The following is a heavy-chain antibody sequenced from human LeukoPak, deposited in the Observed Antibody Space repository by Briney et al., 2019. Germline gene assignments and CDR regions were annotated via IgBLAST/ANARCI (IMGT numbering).Heavy chain of an antibody. CDR3: ARHMAT. CDR1: GFTVSDSY. J-gene: IGHJ4*02. V-gene: IGHV3-66*04. Sequence: GGSLRLSCAASGFTVSDSYMHWVRQAPGKGLQWVSVIDSGGTTYYADSVKGRFIISRDNSKNTLYLQMNSLRAEDTALYYCARHMATWGQGTLVTVSS. CDR2: IDSGGTT. D-gene: IGHD5-12*01.